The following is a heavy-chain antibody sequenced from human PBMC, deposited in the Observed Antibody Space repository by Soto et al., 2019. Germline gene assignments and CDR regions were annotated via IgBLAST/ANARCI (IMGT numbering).Heavy chain of an antibody. CDR1: GGSISSTNW. J-gene: IGHJ4*02. Sequence: QVQLRQSGPGLVKPSGTLSLTCAVSGGSISSTNWWSWVRQSPGKGLKWIGEMYHSGSTNYNPSLRGRVTISVDKSNNQFSLKIRSVTAADTAIYYCATLPPRIELTVLPIPTWGQGTLVTVSS. CDR2: MYHSGST. V-gene: IGHV4-4*02. D-gene: IGHD2-2*02. CDR3: ATLPPRIELTVLPIPT.